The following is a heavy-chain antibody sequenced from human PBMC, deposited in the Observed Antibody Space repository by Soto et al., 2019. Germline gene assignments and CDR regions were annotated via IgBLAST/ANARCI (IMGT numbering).Heavy chain of an antibody. J-gene: IGHJ6*02. V-gene: IGHV3-21*01. CDR3: ARDLGMVRGVINYSYYGMDV. CDR2: ISSSSSYI. D-gene: IGHD3-10*01. CDR1: GFTFSSYS. Sequence: GGSLRLSCAASGFTFSSYSMNWVRQAPGKGLEWVSSISSSSSYIYYADSVKGRFTISRDNAKNSLYLQMNSLRAEDTAVYYCARDLGMVRGVINYSYYGMDVWGQGTTVTVSS.